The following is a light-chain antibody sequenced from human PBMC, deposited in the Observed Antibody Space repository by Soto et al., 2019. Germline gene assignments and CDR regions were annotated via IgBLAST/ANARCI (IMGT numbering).Light chain of an antibody. V-gene: IGKV1-27*01. CDR1: QGISSY. CDR3: QTYNRAPLT. Sequence: DIQMTQSPSSLSASVGDRVTITCRASQGISSYLAWYQQKPGKVPKLVIYGASALQSGVPSRFSGSGSGTDFTLTIGSLQPEDVAIYYCQTYNRAPLTFGGGTRVEIK. J-gene: IGKJ4*01. CDR2: GAS.